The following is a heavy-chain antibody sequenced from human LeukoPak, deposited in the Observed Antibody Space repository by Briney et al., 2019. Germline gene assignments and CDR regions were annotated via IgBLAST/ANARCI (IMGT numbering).Heavy chain of an antibody. V-gene: IGHV5-51*01. D-gene: IGHD6-19*01. CDR3: ARHVAVAGLSDY. J-gene: IGHJ4*02. Sequence: GESLKISCKGSGYTFFTYWIGWVRQMPGKGLEWMGIIYPGDSDTRYSPSFQGQVTISADKSISTAYLQWSSLKASDTAMYYCARHVAVAGLSDYWGQGTLVTVSS. CDR2: IYPGDSDT. CDR1: GYTFFTYW.